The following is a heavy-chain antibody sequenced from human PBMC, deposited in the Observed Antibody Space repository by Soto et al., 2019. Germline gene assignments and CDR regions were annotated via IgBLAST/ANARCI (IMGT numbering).Heavy chain of an antibody. CDR2: MNPNSGNT. Sequence: QVQLVQSGAEVKKPGASVKVSCKASGYTFTSYDINWVRQATGQGLEWMGWMNPNSGNTNYAQKLQGRVTMTTDTSTSTAYMELRSLRSDDTAVYYCARLIGEFAVTFGDFDYWGQGTLVTVSS. J-gene: IGHJ4*02. CDR1: GYTFTSYD. CDR3: ARLIGEFAVTFGDFDY. D-gene: IGHD3-16*01. V-gene: IGHV1-8*01.